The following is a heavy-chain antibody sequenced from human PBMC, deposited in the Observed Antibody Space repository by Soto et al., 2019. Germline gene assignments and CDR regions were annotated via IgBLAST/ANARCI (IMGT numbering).Heavy chain of an antibody. CDR3: ARERSFMRTAGWVDP. J-gene: IGHJ5*02. CDR2: IFSSGST. D-gene: IGHD6-13*01. CDR1: GGSINTFY. Sequence: SETLSLTCTVSGGSINTFYWSWVRQPAGKGLEWIGRIFSSGSTSFNPSLESRVAMSVDTSKNHFSLKLNSVTAADTAIYYCARERSFMRTAGWVDPWGQGNQVTVYS. V-gene: IGHV4-4*07.